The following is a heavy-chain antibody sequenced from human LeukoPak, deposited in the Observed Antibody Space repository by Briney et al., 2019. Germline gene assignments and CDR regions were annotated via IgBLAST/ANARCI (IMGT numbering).Heavy chain of an antibody. CDR3: ARGPTEWELLFQH. V-gene: IGHV1-8*01. Sequence: GASVKVSCKASGYTFTSYDINWVRRATGQGLEWMGWMNPNSGNTIYAQKFPGRVTMTRHTSISTTYNGLSSLRSEETAVYYCARGPTEWELLFQHWGQGTLVTVSS. CDR1: GYTFTSYD. J-gene: IGHJ1*01. D-gene: IGHD1-26*01. CDR2: MNPNSGNT.